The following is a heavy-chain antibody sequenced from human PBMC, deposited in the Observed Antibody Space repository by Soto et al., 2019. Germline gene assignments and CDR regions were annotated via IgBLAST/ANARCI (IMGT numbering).Heavy chain of an antibody. J-gene: IGHJ6*02. CDR1: GGSISSGDYY. D-gene: IGHD3-3*01. CDR2: IYYSGST. CDR3: AREGSYDFWSGYHYGMDV. Sequence: QVQLQESGPGLVKPSQTLSLTCTVSGGSISSGDYYWSWIRQPPGKGLEWIGYIYYSGSTYYNPYLKSRVTISVDTSKNQFSLKLSSVTAADTAVYYCAREGSYDFWSGYHYGMDVWGQGTTVTVSS. V-gene: IGHV4-30-4*01.